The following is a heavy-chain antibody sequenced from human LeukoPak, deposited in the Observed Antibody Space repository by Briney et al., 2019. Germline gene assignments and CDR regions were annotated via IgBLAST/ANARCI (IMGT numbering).Heavy chain of an antibody. D-gene: IGHD6-19*01. CDR3: ARSPREQWLVLGAFDI. CDR2: IHHDGRI. J-gene: IGHJ3*02. V-gene: IGHV4/OR15-8*01. CDR1: GGSIASTNW. Sequence: SETLSLTCDVSGGSIASTNWWNWVRQPPGKGLEWIGEIHHDGRINYNPSLKSRVTLSVDKSKNQFSLKPSSVTAADTAVYYCARSPREQWLVLGAFDIWGQGTMVTVSS.